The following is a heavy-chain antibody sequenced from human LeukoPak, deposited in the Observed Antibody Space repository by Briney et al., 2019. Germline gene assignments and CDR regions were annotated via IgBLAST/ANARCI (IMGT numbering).Heavy chain of an antibody. D-gene: IGHD3-10*01. J-gene: IGHJ5*02. CDR3: ARGGSGSYYYNWFDP. CDR2: IYHSGST. CDR1: GGSISSGGYS. V-gene: IGHV4-30-2*01. Sequence: PSETLSLTCAVSGGSISSGGYSWSWIRQPPGKGLEWIGYIYHSGSTYYNPSLKSRVTISVDRSKNQFSLKLSSVTAADTAVYCCARGGSGSYYYNWFDPWGQGTLVTVSS.